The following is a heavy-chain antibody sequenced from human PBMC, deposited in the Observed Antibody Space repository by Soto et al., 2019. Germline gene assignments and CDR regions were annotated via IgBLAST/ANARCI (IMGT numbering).Heavy chain of an antibody. Sequence: PGWSLSLACASSVFTFSSYGMHWVRQAPDKGLEWVALISYDGSNQYYADSVKGRFTISRDNSKNTLFLQMNSLTADDTAVYYCAKDQASGQGSFDSWGQGTLVTVSS. CDR1: VFTFSSYG. J-gene: IGHJ4*02. CDR3: AKDQASGQGSFDS. V-gene: IGHV3-30*18. CDR2: ISYDGSNQ.